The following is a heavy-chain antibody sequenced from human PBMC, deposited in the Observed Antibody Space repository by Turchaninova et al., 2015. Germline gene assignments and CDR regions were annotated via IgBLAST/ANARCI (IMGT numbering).Heavy chain of an antibody. CDR3: ARAPLSYYYGSGSYGYYGMDV. Sequence: QVQLQQWGAGLLKPSETLSLTCSVLGGSFSGYYWSWIRQPPGKGWEWLGEINNRGRTNYNPSLKSRVSLSVGTSKNQFSLKLTSVTAAATAVYYCARAPLSYYYGSGSYGYYGMDVWGQGTTVTVSS. V-gene: IGHV4-34*01. J-gene: IGHJ6*02. CDR1: GGSFSGYY. D-gene: IGHD3-10*01. CDR2: INNRGRT.